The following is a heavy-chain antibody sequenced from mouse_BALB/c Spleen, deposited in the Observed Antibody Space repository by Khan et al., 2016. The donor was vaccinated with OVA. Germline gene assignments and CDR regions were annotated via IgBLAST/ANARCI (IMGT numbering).Heavy chain of an antibody. J-gene: IGHJ2*01. CDR3: ARIYGGDFDY. CDR2: ISYSGNT. CDR1: GYSITSDYA. V-gene: IGHV3-2*02. D-gene: IGHD1-1*01. Sequence: QLEESGPGLVKPSQSLFLTCTVTGYSITSDYAWNWIRQFPGNKLEWMGYISYSGNTKYNPSLKSRISITRDTSKNQFFLQLNSVTIEDTATYYCARIYGGDFDYWGQGTTLTVSS.